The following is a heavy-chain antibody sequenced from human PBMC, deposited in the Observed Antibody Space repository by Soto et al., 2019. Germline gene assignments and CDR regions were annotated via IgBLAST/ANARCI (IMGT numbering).Heavy chain of an antibody. V-gene: IGHV3-21*06. J-gene: IGHJ4*02. D-gene: IGHD5-12*01. CDR2: ISSGSSYI. Sequence: EVQLVESGGGLVEPGGSLRLSCAASGFTFSSNSMNWVRQAPGKGLEWVASISSGSSYIYYADSLKGRFTISRDNAKNTMYLQMHSLRVDDTAVYHCTTGRDGYKRADYWGQGTLVTVSS. CDR1: GFTFSSNS. CDR3: TTGRDGYKRADY.